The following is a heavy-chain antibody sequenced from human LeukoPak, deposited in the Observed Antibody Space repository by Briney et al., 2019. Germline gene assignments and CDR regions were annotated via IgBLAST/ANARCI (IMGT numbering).Heavy chain of an antibody. CDR1: GGSFSGYY. J-gene: IGHJ4*02. D-gene: IGHD7-27*01. CDR3: ARGLGIRHQLDY. V-gene: IGHV4-34*01. CDR2: INHSGST. Sequence: ASETLSLTCAVYGGSFSGYYWSWIRQPPGKGLEWIGEINHSGSTNYNPSLKSRVTISVDTSKNQFSLKLSSVTAADTAVYYCARGLGIRHQLDYWGQGTLVTVSS.